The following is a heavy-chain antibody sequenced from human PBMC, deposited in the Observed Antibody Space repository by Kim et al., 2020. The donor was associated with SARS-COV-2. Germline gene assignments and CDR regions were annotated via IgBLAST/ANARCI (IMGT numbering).Heavy chain of an antibody. CDR1: GYTFTSYY. Sequence: ASVKVSCKASGYTFTSYYMHWVRQAPGQGLEWMGIINPSGGSTSYAQKFQGRVTMTRDTSTSTVYMELSSLRSEDTAVYYCARDRIVVVTVQLGYYYGMDVWGQGTTVTVFS. CDR3: ARDRIVVVTVQLGYYYGMDV. D-gene: IGHD2-21*02. V-gene: IGHV1-46*01. CDR2: INPSGGST. J-gene: IGHJ6*02.